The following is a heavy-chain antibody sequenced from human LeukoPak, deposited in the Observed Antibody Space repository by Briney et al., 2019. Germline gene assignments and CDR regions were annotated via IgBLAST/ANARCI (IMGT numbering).Heavy chain of an antibody. CDR2: INHSGST. V-gene: IGHV4-34*01. CDR1: GGSFSGYY. D-gene: IGHD1-7*01. Sequence: SETLSLTCAVYGGSFSGYYWSWIRQPPGKGLEWIGEINHSGSTNYNPSLKSRVTISVDTSKNQFSLKLSSVTAADTAVYYCASLGTGTTRDDAFDIWGQGTMVTVSS. J-gene: IGHJ3*02. CDR3: ASLGTGTTRDDAFDI.